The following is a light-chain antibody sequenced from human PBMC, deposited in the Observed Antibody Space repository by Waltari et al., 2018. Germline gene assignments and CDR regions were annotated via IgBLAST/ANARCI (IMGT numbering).Light chain of an antibody. CDR1: QSVSSY. Sequence: EIVLTQSPATLSLSPGERATLSCRASQSVSSYLAWYQQKPGQAPRLLIYEASDRATGIPARFRGSGAGTEFTLTISSLEPEDFAVYYCHQYYTTPRTFGQGTKVEIK. J-gene: IGKJ1*01. V-gene: IGKV3-11*01. CDR2: EAS. CDR3: HQYYTTPRT.